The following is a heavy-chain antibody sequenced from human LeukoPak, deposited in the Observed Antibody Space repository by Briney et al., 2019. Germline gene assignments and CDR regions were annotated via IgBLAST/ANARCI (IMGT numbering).Heavy chain of an antibody. Sequence: PGGSLRLSCAAFGFTLSTYAMSWVRQTPGKGLEWVAATSSSDAGTYHADSVRGRFTISRDNSKNTLYLQMNSLRAEDTAVYYCARVTYGSGTYGAFDYWGQGTLVTVSS. D-gene: IGHD3-10*01. V-gene: IGHV3-23*01. CDR2: TSSSDAGT. CDR1: GFTLSTYA. CDR3: ARVTYGSGTYGAFDY. J-gene: IGHJ4*02.